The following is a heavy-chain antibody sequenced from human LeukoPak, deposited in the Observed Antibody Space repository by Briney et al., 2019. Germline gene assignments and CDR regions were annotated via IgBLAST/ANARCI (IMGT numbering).Heavy chain of an antibody. V-gene: IGHV3-53*01. Sequence: GGSLRLSCAASGFTFSSYAMSWVRQAPGKGLEWVSVIYSGGSTYYADSVKGRFTISRDNSKNTLYLQMNSLRAEDTAVYYCARSGLRADAFDIWGQGTMVTVSS. J-gene: IGHJ3*02. CDR2: IYSGGST. CDR3: ARSGLRADAFDI. D-gene: IGHD4-17*01. CDR1: GFTFSSYA.